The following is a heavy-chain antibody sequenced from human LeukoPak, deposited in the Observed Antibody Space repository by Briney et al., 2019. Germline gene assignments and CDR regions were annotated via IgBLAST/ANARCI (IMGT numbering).Heavy chain of an antibody. D-gene: IGHD6-6*01. CDR3: ARFTKKYSSSSSDY. Sequence: SETLSLTCAVYGGSFSGYYWSWICQPPGKGLEWIGEINHSGSTNYNPSLKSRVTISVDTSKNQFSLKLSSVTAADTAVYYRARFTKKYSSSSSDYWGQGTLVTVSS. J-gene: IGHJ4*02. V-gene: IGHV4-34*01. CDR1: GGSFSGYY. CDR2: INHSGST.